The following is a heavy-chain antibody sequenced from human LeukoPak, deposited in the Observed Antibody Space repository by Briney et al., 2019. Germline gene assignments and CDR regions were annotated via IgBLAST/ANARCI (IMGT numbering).Heavy chain of an antibody. V-gene: IGHV3-15*01. J-gene: IGHJ4*02. CDR3: TTGIVGALDY. Sequence: PGGSLRLSCAASGFTFSNAWMNWVRQAPGKGLEWVDRIRSITDGGTIDYAAPVKGRFTISRDDSKNTLYLQMNSLKSEDTAVYYCTTGIVGALDYWGQGTLVTVSS. CDR1: GFTFSNAW. D-gene: IGHD1-26*01. CDR2: IRSITDGGTI.